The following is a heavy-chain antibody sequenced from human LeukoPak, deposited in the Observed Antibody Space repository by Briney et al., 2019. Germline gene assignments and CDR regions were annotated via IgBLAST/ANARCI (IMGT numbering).Heavy chain of an antibody. D-gene: IGHD3-3*01. CDR3: ARVTIFGVVIGY. Sequence: PSETLSLTCTVSGGSISSYYWSWIRQPPGKGLEWIGYIYYSGSTNYNPSLKSRVTISVDTSKNQFSLKLSSVTAADTAVYYCARVTIFGVVIGYWGQGTLVTVSS. J-gene: IGHJ4*02. CDR1: GGSISSYY. CDR2: IYYSGST. V-gene: IGHV4-59*01.